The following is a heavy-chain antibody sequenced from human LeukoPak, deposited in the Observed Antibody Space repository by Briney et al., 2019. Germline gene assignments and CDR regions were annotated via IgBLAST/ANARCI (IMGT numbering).Heavy chain of an antibody. V-gene: IGHV4-59*08. CDR2: IDYSGST. Sequence: SETLSLTCTVSHGSISTYYWSWIRQPPGKGLEWIGYIDYSGSTNYNPSLKSRITISVDTSKNQLSLKLSSVSAADTAVYYCARHTYCGDGMDVWGQGTTVTVSS. J-gene: IGHJ6*02. D-gene: IGHD3-10*01. CDR3: ARHTYCGDGMDV. CDR1: HGSISTYY.